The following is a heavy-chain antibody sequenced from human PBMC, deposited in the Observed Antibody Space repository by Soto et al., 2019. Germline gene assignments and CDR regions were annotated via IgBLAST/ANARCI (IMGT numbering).Heavy chain of an antibody. CDR1: GFTFSSYR. V-gene: IGHV3-21*01. CDR2: ISSSGSYI. CDR3: ARENSGWYYFDY. J-gene: IGHJ4*02. D-gene: IGHD6-19*01. Sequence: GGSLRLSCAASGFTFSSYRMNWVRQAPGKWLEWVSSISSSGSYIYYADSVKGRFTISRDNAKNSLYLQMNSLRAEDTAVYYCARENSGWYYFDYWGQGXLVTVYS.